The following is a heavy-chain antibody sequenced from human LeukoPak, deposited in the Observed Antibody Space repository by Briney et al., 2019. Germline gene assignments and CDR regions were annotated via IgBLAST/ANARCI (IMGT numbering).Heavy chain of an antibody. J-gene: IGHJ5*02. CDR3: ARDKTPMVRGVIIPNWFDP. D-gene: IGHD3-10*01. V-gene: IGHV1-2*02. CDR1: GYTLTELS. Sequence: ASVKVSCKVSGYTLTELSMHWVRQAPGQGLEWMGWINPNSGGTNYAQKFQGRVTMTTDTSTSTAYMELRSLRSDDTAVYYCARDKTPMVRGVIIPNWFDPWGQGTLVTVSS. CDR2: INPNSGGT.